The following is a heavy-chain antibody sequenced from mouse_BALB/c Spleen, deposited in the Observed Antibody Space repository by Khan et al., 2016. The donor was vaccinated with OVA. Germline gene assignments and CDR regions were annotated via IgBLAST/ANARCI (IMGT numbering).Heavy chain of an antibody. CDR2: IYPGTGST. V-gene: IGHV1-76*01. Sequence: QVQLKESGAELVRPGASVRLSCTTSGYILTSYCIQWVKQRPGQGLEWLARIYPGTGSTYYNEKFKGKATLTADKSSSTAYMQRSSLKSEDAAVYFCARSDYGSTCAMDNWGQGTSVTVSS. J-gene: IGHJ4*01. CDR3: ARSDYGSTCAMDN. D-gene: IGHD1-1*01. CDR1: GYILTSYC.